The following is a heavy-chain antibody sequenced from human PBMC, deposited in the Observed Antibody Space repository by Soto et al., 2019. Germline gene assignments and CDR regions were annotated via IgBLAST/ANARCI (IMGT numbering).Heavy chain of an antibody. CDR2: TYYRSKWYN. D-gene: IGHD3-9*01. CDR3: AREDYGDWFPPGMDV. J-gene: IGHJ6*02. CDR1: GDSVSSNSAA. V-gene: IGHV6-1*01. Sequence: QVQLQQSGPGLVKPSQTLSLTCAISGDSVSSNSAAWNWIRQSPSRGLEWLGRTYYRSKWYNDYAVNMRSRKTINPDTYKNQSSQQLNSGTHEDTAVYYCAREDYGDWFPPGMDVWGQGTTVTVSS.